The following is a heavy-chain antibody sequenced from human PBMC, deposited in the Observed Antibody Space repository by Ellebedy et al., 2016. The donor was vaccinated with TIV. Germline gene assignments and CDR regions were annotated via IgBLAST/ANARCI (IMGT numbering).Heavy chain of an antibody. D-gene: IGHD6-13*01. V-gene: IGHV1-2*02. CDR1: GYTFTNYY. CDR2: NNPNNGDT. Sequence: AASVKVSCKASGYTFTNYYMHWVRQAPGQGLEWMGWNNPNNGDTNYAQKFQGRVTMTRGTSISTAYMELSRLISDDTAVYYCARGPNFGTDYWGQGTLVTVSS. CDR3: ARGPNFGTDY. J-gene: IGHJ4*02.